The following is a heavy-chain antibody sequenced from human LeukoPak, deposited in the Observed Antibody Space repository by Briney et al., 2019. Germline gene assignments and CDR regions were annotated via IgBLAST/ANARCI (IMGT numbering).Heavy chain of an antibody. J-gene: IGHJ4*02. V-gene: IGHV3-21*01. CDR3: AREDPGIASLGY. CDR1: GFTFSRYW. D-gene: IGHD6-13*01. CDR2: ISSSSSYI. Sequence: GGSLRLSCAASGFTFSRYWMHWVRQAPGKGLEWVSSISSSSSYIYYADSVKGRFTISRDNAKNSLYLQMNSLRAEDTAVYYCAREDPGIASLGYWGQGTLVTVSS.